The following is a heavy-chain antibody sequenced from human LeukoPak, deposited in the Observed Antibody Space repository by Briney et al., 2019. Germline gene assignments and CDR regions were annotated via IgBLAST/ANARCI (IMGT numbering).Heavy chain of an antibody. D-gene: IGHD2-2*01. J-gene: IGHJ4*02. V-gene: IGHV5-51*01. CDR2: IYPGDSDT. CDR1: GYSFTSYW. Sequence: GESLKISCKYSGYSFTSYWIGWVRQMPGKGLEWMGIIYPGDSDTRYSPSFQGQVTMSVDKSISTAYLQWTGLKASDTAMYYCARRQGCSSSSCPPDYWGQGTLVTVSS. CDR3: ARRQGCSSSSCPPDY.